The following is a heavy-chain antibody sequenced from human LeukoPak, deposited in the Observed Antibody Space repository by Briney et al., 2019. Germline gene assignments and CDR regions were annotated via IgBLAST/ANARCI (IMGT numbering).Heavy chain of an antibody. V-gene: IGHV3-23*01. Sequence: GGSLRLSCAASGFTFSSYAMSWVRQAPGKGLEWVSTISRSDGSTYSADSVKGRFTISRDNSKNTLYLQMNGLRVEDTAVYYCARPSSGWSQFDCWGQGTLVTASS. D-gene: IGHD6-19*01. CDR3: ARPSSGWSQFDC. J-gene: IGHJ4*02. CDR1: GFTFSSYA. CDR2: ISRSDGST.